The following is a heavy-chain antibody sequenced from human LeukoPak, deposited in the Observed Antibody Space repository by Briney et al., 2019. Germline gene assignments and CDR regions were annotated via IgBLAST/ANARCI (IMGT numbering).Heavy chain of an antibody. Sequence: PSETLSLTCTVSGGSISSSSYYWGWIRQPPGKGLEWIGNIYYSGSTNYNPSLKSRVSISVDTSKNQFSLKLSSVTAADTAVYYCARLRELLYYFDYWGQGTLVTVSS. CDR1: GGSISSSSYY. J-gene: IGHJ4*02. CDR2: IYYSGST. CDR3: ARLRELLYYFDY. V-gene: IGHV4-61*05. D-gene: IGHD1-26*01.